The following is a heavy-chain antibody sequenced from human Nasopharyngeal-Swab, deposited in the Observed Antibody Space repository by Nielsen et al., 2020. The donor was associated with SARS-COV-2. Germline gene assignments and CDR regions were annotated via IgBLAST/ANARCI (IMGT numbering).Heavy chain of an antibody. CDR2: ISWNSGSI. D-gene: IGHD3-22*01. J-gene: IGHJ4*02. CDR3: ARSRSYYDSSGFPVGY. Sequence: SLKISCAASGFTFDDYAMHWVRQAPGKGLEWVSGISWNSGSIGYADSVKGRFTISRDNAKNSLYLQMNSLRAEDTAAYYCARSRSYYDSSGFPVGYWGQGTLVTVSS. V-gene: IGHV3-9*01. CDR1: GFTFDDYA.